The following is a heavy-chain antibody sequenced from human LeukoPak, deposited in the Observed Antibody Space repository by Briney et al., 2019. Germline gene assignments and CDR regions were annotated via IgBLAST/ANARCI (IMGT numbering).Heavy chain of an antibody. V-gene: IGHV3-74*01. CDR3: ARARGYCSSTSCYEGGFDY. Sequence: GGSLRVSCAASGFTFCSYWMHWVRQAPGKGLVWVSRINSDGSSTSYADSVKGRFTISRDNAKNTLYLQMNSLRAEDTAVYYCARARGYCSSTSCYEGGFDYWGQGTLVTV. CDR1: GFTFCSYW. D-gene: IGHD2-2*01. J-gene: IGHJ4*02. CDR2: INSDGSST.